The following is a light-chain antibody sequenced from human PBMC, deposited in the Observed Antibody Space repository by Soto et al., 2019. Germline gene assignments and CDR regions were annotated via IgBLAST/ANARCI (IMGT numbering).Light chain of an antibody. CDR2: DVS. J-gene: IGLJ1*01. V-gene: IGLV2-14*03. CDR1: SSDVGGYNY. Sequence: QSVLTQPASVSGSPGQSITISCTGTSSDVGGYNYVSWYQHHPGKAPKLMIYDVSNRPSGVSNRFSGSKSGNTASLTISGPPPKDEADFYCCSYTTSNSRQIVFGTGPKATVL. CDR3: CSYTTSNSRQIV.